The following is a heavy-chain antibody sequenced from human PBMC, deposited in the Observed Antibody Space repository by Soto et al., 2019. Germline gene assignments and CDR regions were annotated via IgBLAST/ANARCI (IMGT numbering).Heavy chain of an antibody. CDR1: GGSISSSSYY. D-gene: IGHD2-15*01. Sequence: SETLSLTCTVSGGSISSSSYYWGWIRQPPGKGLEWIGSIYYSGSTYYHASLKGRVTISVDTSKNQLSLKLSSVTAADTAVYYCARGLLVALSPQPNWFDPWGQGTLVTVSS. CDR3: ARGLLVALSPQPNWFDP. V-gene: IGHV4-39*01. CDR2: IYYSGST. J-gene: IGHJ5*02.